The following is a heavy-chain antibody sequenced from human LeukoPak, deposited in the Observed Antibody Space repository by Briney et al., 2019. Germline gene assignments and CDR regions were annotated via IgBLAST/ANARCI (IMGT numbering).Heavy chain of an antibody. V-gene: IGHV6-1*01. Sequence: SQTLSLTCAISGDSVSSNSVTWNWIRQSPSRGLEWLGRSYYRSTWYNDYAVSVRGRITVNPDTSKNQFSLHLNSVTPEDTAVYYCARRLTQYDCFDPWGQGTLVTVSS. D-gene: IGHD2-2*01. J-gene: IGHJ5*02. CDR1: GDSVSSNSVT. CDR3: ARRLTQYDCFDP. CDR2: SYYRSTWYN.